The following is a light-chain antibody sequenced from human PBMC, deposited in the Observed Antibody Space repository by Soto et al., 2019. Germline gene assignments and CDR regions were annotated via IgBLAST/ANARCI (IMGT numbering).Light chain of an antibody. J-gene: IGKJ5*01. CDR3: QQYKSWPPAIT. CDR1: HSVSSK. CDR2: GAS. Sequence: DIGMTQSPAAVSVSPGERATLSCRASHSVSSKLAWYQQKPGQAPRLLIYGASTRATGIPARFSGSGSETEFTLTITSLQSEDFAVYYCQQYKSWPPAITFGQGTLLEIK. V-gene: IGKV3-15*01.